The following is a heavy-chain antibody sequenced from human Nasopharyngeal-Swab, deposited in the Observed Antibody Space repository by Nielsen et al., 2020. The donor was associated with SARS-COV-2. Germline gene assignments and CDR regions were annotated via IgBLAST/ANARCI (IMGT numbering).Heavy chain of an antibody. D-gene: IGHD1-26*01. Sequence: WIRQPPGKGLEWVAVISYDGSNKYYADSMKGRFTISRDNSKNTLYLQMNSLRAEDTAVYYCARPYSGSYFHGMDVWGQGTTVTVSS. CDR3: ARPYSGSYFHGMDV. CDR2: ISYDGSNK. J-gene: IGHJ6*02. V-gene: IGHV3-30-3*01.